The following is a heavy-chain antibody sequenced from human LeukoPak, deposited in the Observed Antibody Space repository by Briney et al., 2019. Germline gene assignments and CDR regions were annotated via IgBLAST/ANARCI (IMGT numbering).Heavy chain of an antibody. J-gene: IGHJ6*03. Sequence: PSETLSLTCTVSGGSFSSYYWTWIRQPPGKGLEWIGYIDHSGSTNYNPSLKSRVSISSDTSKNQFSLELSSVTAADTAVYYCARETSQKGAHYMDVWGKGTTVTISS. V-gene: IGHV4-59*01. CDR1: GGSFSSYY. CDR3: ARETSQKGAHYMDV. D-gene: IGHD3-16*01. CDR2: IDHSGST.